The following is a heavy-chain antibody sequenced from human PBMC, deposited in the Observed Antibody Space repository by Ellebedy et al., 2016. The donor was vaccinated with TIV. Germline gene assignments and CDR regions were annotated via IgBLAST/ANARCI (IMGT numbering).Heavy chain of an antibody. CDR2: IYHNGNT. Sequence: MPSETLSLTCTVPGGSISSYYWTWIRQPPGKGLEWIGYIYHNGNTNYNPSLKSRVTISVDTSKNQFSLKLSSVTAADTAVYYCARQYNYGTSGYYVDYWGQGTLLTVSS. CDR1: GGSISSYY. CDR3: ARQYNYGTSGYYVDY. V-gene: IGHV4-59*08. D-gene: IGHD3-22*01. J-gene: IGHJ4*02.